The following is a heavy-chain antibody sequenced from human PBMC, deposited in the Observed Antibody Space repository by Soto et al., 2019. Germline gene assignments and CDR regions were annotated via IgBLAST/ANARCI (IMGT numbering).Heavy chain of an antibody. CDR2: IYHSGST. CDR3: ARAGHYGSGSYYNGLNFDY. CDR1: GGSISSGGYS. D-gene: IGHD3-10*01. V-gene: IGHV4-30-2*01. Sequence: PSETLSLTCAVSGGSISSGGYSWSWIRQPPGKGLEWIGYIYHSGSTYYNPSLKSRVTISVDRSKNQFSLKLSSVTAADTAVYYCARAGHYGSGSYYNGLNFDYWGQGTLVTVPQ. J-gene: IGHJ4*02.